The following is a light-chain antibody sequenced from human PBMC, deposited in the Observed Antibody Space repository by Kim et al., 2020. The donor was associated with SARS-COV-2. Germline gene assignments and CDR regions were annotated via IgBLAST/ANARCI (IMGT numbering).Light chain of an antibody. CDR1: QGISTS. V-gene: IGKV1D-16*01. CDR2: GAS. J-gene: IGKJ1*01. CDR3: QQYITYPRT. Sequence: ASVGDTVTITGRASQGISTSLAWYQQKPQKAPKSLVYGASSLQSGVPSRSSGSGSGTDFTLTISSLQPEDFATYYCQQYITYPRTFGQGTKVDIK.